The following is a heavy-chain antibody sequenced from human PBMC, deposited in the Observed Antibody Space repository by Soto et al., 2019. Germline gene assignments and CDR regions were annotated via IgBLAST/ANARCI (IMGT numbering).Heavy chain of an antibody. CDR2: IYDSGTT. J-gene: IGHJ4*02. Sequence: PSETLSLTCAVYGGSFSGYYWSWIRQPPGKGLEWIGYIYDSGTTHYNPSLKGRVTISVDTSKSQFSLNLNSVTAADTAVYYCARGLTTATTPYDYWGPGTLVTVSS. CDR1: GGSFSGYY. CDR3: ARGLTTATTPYDY. V-gene: IGHV4-59*01. D-gene: IGHD1-1*01.